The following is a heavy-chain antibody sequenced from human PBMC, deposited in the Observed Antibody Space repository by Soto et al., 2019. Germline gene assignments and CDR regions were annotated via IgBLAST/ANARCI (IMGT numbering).Heavy chain of an antibody. CDR2: IIPIFGTA. J-gene: IGHJ3*02. V-gene: IGHV1-69*13. Sequence: SVKVSCKASGGTFGSYARSWVRQAPGQGLEWMGGIIPIFGTANYAQKFQGRVTITADESTTTAYMELSSLRSEDTAVYYCAREEGSGWIKRVPLDAFDIWGQGTTVT. D-gene: IGHD6-19*01. CDR1: GGTFGSYA. CDR3: AREEGSGWIKRVPLDAFDI.